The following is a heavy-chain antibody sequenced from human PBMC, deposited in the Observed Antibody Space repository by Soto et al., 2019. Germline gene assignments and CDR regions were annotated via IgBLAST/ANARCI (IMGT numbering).Heavy chain of an antibody. CDR1: GYTFTSYC. J-gene: IGHJ3*02. D-gene: IGHD2-15*01. Sequence: ASVKVSCKASGYTFTSYCISWVRQAPGKGLEWMGIINPSNGSTSYAQKFQGRVTMTRDTSTSTVYMELSSLRSEDTAVYYCARSCSGGSCSHDAFDIWGQGTMVTVSS. CDR3: ARSCSGGSCSHDAFDI. V-gene: IGHV1-46*03. CDR2: INPSNGST.